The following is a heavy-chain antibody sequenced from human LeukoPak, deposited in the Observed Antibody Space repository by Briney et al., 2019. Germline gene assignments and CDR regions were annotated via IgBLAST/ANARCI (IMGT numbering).Heavy chain of an antibody. D-gene: IGHD3-10*01. Sequence: SETLSLTCTVSGGSISSYYWSWIRQPPGKGLEWIGYIYYSGSTNYNPSLKSRVTISVDTSKNQFSLKLSSVTAADTAVYYCARVQSGTYYYGSGSYDAFDIWGQGTMVTVSS. CDR2: IYYSGST. V-gene: IGHV4-59*12. CDR1: GGSISSYY. J-gene: IGHJ3*02. CDR3: ARVQSGTYYYGSGSYDAFDI.